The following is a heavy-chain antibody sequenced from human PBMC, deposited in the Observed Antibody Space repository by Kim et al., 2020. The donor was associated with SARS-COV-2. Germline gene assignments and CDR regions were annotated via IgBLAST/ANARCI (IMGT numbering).Heavy chain of an antibody. CDR2: IYYSGST. Sequence: SETLSLTCTVSGGSISSGGYYWSWIRQHPGKGLEWIGYIYYSGSTYYNPSLKSRVTISVDTSKNQFSLKLSSVTAADTAVYYCARAKGYCSGGSCEGDWYFDLWGRGNLVTVSS. J-gene: IGHJ2*01. CDR1: GGSISSGGYY. CDR3: ARAKGYCSGGSCEGDWYFDL. D-gene: IGHD2-15*01. V-gene: IGHV4-31*03.